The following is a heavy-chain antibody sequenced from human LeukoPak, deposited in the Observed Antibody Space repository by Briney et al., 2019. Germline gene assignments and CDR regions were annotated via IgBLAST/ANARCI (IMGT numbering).Heavy chain of an antibody. V-gene: IGHV3-7*01. CDR3: ARLTLSANDWCYDY. J-gene: IGHJ4*02. D-gene: IGHD5-12*01. Sequence: GGSLRLSCAASGFTFSAYWMRWVRQAPGKGLEWVASIKEDGSEKYYVDPVKGQFTISRDNAKNSLYLQMNSLRAEDTAVYYCARLTLSANDWCYDYWGQGTLVTVSS. CDR2: IKEDGSEK. CDR1: GFTFSAYW.